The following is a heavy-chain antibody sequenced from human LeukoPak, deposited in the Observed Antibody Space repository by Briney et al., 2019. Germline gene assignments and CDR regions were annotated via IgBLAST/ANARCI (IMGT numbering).Heavy chain of an antibody. J-gene: IGHJ5*02. V-gene: IGHV3-23*01. CDR1: GFTFSSYA. D-gene: IGHD6-13*01. CDR2: ISGSGGST. CDR3: AKDPEYSICWYNCFDP. Sequence: GGSLSLSCAASGFTFSSYAMSWVRQAPGRGLEGVSAISGSGGSTYYADSLKGRFTISRDNSKNTLYLQMNSLRAEDTAVYYCAKDPEYSICWYNCFDPWGQGTLVTVSS.